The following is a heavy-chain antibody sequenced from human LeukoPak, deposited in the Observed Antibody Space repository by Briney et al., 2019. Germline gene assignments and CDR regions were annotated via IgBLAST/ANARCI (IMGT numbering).Heavy chain of an antibody. CDR1: GFTFDTYA. Sequence: GGSLRLSCAASGFTFDTYAMSWVRQAPGKGLEWVSTIGNTETYYADSVKGRFTISRDNRQNTVYLQMTSLRAEDTAVYFCAKDAIRGNGIYHAFDIWGQGTRVTVSS. CDR2: IGNTET. CDR3: AKDAIRGNGIYHAFDI. V-gene: IGHV3-23*01. J-gene: IGHJ3*02. D-gene: IGHD3-16*01.